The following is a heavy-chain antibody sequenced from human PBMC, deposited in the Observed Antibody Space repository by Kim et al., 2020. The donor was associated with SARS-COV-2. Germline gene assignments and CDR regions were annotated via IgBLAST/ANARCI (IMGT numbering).Heavy chain of an antibody. Sequence: GSLRLSCAASGFTFSSYAMHWVRQAPGKGLEWVAVISYDGSNKYYADSVKGRFTISRDNSKNTLYLQMNSLRAEDTAVYYCSGYCSTISCYFDYWGQGTLVTVSS. J-gene: IGHJ4*02. CDR2: ISYDGSNK. V-gene: IGHV3-30-3*01. D-gene: IGHD2-2*03. CDR3: SGYCSTISCYFDY. CDR1: GFTFSSYA.